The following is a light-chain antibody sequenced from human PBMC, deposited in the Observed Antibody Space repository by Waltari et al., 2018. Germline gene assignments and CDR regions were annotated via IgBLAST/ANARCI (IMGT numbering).Light chain of an antibody. CDR1: QNVDRY. CDR3: QQRKNWPPLT. V-gene: IGKV3-11*01. Sequence: ETVLTQSPATLSLSPGERATLSCKASQNVDRYLAWYQQKPSQAPRLLIYDTSNRATGIPVRFSGSGSGTDFTLTISSLEPEDFAVYYCQQRKNWPPLTFGGGTKVEIK. CDR2: DTS. J-gene: IGKJ4*01.